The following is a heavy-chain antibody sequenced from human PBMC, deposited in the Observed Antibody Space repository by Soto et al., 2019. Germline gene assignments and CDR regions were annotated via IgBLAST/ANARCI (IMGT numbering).Heavy chain of an antibody. J-gene: IGHJ4*02. CDR3: AKDGSGHPYYSDN. Sequence: QVQLQESGPGLVKPSGTLSLTCVVSGASISSNNWWSWVRQPQGKGLEWIGEIYHSGTTSYNPSLKSRVTMSVDKSKNQFSLKVTSVTAADTAVYFCAKDGSGHPYYSDNWGQGTLVTVSS. CDR1: GASISSNNW. V-gene: IGHV4-4*02. CDR2: IYHSGTT. D-gene: IGHD2-15*01.